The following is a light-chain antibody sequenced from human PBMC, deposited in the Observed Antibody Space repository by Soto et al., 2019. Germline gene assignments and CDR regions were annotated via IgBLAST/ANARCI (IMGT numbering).Light chain of an antibody. Sequence: EIVMTQSPATLSVSPGERATLSCRASQGVSSNLAWYQQKPGQAPRLLIYGASTRATGIPARFSGSRSGTEFTLTISSLQSEDFAVYYCQQYNNWPRTFGQGTKVEIK. CDR3: QQYNNWPRT. CDR2: GAS. V-gene: IGKV3-15*01. J-gene: IGKJ1*01. CDR1: QGVSSN.